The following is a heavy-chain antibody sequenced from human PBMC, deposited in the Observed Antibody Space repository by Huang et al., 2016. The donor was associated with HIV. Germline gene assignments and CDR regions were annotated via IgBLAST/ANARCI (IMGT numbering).Heavy chain of an antibody. Sequence: QVQLVQSGAEVKTPGSSVKVSCKASGGTFSKYAISWVRQAPGHGLEWMGGIIPMCGTPNYARKFQGRVTITADDSTSTTYVEVSRLRSEDTALYYCARGQLGSYGDYDVLYWGQGTLVTVSS. J-gene: IGHJ4*02. CDR3: ARGQLGSYGDYDVLY. CDR1: GGTFSKYA. V-gene: IGHV1-69*13. D-gene: IGHD4-17*01. CDR2: IIPMCGTP.